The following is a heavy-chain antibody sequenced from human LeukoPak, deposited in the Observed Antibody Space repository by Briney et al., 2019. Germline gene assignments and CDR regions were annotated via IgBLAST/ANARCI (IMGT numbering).Heavy chain of an antibody. V-gene: IGHV3-30-3*01. J-gene: IGHJ4*02. CDR2: ISYDGSNK. CDR1: GFTFSSYA. D-gene: IGHD1-26*01. CDR3: AKIVGATNSDY. Sequence: PPGRSLRLSCAASGFTFSSYAMHWVRQAPGKGLEWVAVISYDGSNKYYADSVKGRFTISRDNSKNTLYLQMNNLRAEDTAVYYCAKIVGATNSDYWGQGTLVTVSS.